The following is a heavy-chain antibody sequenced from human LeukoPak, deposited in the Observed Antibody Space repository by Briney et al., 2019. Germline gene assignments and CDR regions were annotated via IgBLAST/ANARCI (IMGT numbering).Heavy chain of an antibody. CDR1: DGSISSYY. Sequence: PSETLSLTRTVSDGSISSYYWTWIRQPPGKGLEWIGYIYYSGSTNYNPSLKSRVTISVDTSKTQFSLKLTSVTAADTAVYYCARVGGSSGWYGLDYWGQGTLVSVSS. D-gene: IGHD6-19*01. CDR3: ARVGGSSGWYGLDY. CDR2: IYYSGST. J-gene: IGHJ4*02. V-gene: IGHV4-59*01.